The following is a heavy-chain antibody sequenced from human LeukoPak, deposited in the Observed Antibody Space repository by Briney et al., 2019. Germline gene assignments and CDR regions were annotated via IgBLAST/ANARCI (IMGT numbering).Heavy chain of an antibody. D-gene: IGHD2-15*01. J-gene: IGHJ4*02. V-gene: IGHV4-31*01. CDR1: GGSISSGGSY. Sequence: SETLSLTCTVSGGSISSGGSYWSWIRQHPGKGLEWIGYIYYSGSTYYNPSLKSQVTISVDTSKNQFSLKLSSVTAADTAVYYCGRYCSGGRCYSGYFDYWGQGTLVTVSS. CDR2: IYYSGST. CDR3: GRYCSGGRCYSGYFDY.